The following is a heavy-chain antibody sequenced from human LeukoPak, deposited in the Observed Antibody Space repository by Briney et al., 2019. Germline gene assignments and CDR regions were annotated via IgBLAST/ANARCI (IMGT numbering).Heavy chain of an antibody. J-gene: IGHJ4*02. CDR3: ARATYYYDSSGYYPDY. CDR1: GGSFSGYY. Sequence: SETLSLTCAVYGGSFSGYYWSWIRQPPGKGLEWIGKINHSGSTNYNPSLKSRVTISVDTSKNQFSLKLSSVTAADTAVYYCARATYYYDSSGYYPDYWGQGTLVTVSS. V-gene: IGHV4-34*01. D-gene: IGHD3-22*01. CDR2: INHSGST.